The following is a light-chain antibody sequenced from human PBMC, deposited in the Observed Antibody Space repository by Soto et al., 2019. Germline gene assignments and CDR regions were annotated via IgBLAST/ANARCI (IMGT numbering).Light chain of an antibody. J-gene: IGLJ2*01. Sequence: QSVLTQSPSASASLGASVKLTCTLSSGHSSYAIAWHQQQPEKGPRNLMKLNSDGSHNKGDGIPDRFSGSSSGAERYLTISSVHSEGEADSYCQTWGPDLSVVFGGGTKLTVL. V-gene: IGLV4-69*01. CDR3: QTWGPDLSVV. CDR2: LNSDGSH. CDR1: SGHSSYA.